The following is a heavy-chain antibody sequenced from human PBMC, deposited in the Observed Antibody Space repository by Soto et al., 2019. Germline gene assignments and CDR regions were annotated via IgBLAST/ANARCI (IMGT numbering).Heavy chain of an antibody. CDR2: IYWDDDK. D-gene: IGHD1-7*01. Sequence: SGPTLVNPTQTLTLTCTFSGFSLSTSGVGVGWIRQPPGKALEWLALIYWDDDKRYSPSLKSRLTITKDTSKNQVVLTMTNMEPVDTATYYCAHSLEDYNWNYEGGLGYWGQGTLVPVSS. CDR3: AHSLEDYNWNYEGGLGY. V-gene: IGHV2-5*02. J-gene: IGHJ4*02. CDR1: GFSLSTSGVG.